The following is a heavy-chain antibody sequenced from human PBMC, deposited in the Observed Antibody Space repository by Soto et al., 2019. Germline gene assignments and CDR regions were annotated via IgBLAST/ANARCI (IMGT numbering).Heavy chain of an antibody. Sequence: QVQLQESGPGLVKPSQTLSLTCTVSGGSISSGDYYWSWIRQPPGKGLEWIGYIYYSGTTYYNPSLKSRFTISVDPSKNQFSLKVSSVTAADTAVYYCARVPRRYCSGGSCYSARNFDYWGQGTLVTVSS. J-gene: IGHJ4*02. CDR3: ARVPRRYCSGGSCYSARNFDY. D-gene: IGHD2-15*01. CDR2: IYYSGTT. V-gene: IGHV4-30-4*01. CDR1: GGSISSGDYY.